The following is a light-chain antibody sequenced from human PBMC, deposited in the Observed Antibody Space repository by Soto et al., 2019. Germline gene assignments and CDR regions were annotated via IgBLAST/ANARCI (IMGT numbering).Light chain of an antibody. CDR2: AAS. CDR1: QSVSSN. CDR3: QQYNNWPPIT. J-gene: IGKJ3*01. Sequence: EIVMTQSPATLSVSPGERATLSCRASQSVSSNLAWYQQKPGQGPRLLIYAASTRATGIPTRFSGSGSGTEFTLTISSLQSEDFAVYYCQQYNNWPPITFGPGTKVDIK. V-gene: IGKV3-15*01.